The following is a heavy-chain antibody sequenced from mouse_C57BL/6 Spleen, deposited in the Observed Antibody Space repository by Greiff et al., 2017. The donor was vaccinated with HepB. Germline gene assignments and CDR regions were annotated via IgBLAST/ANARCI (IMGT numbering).Heavy chain of an antibody. CDR3: KRSPEYYGSSYMGFDY. Sequence: EVQLQQSGTVLARPGASVKMSCKTSGYTFTSYWMHWVKQRPGQGLEWIAAIYPGNSDTSYNEKFKGKAKLTAVTSASTAYMELSSLTNEDSSVYYCKRSPEYYGSSYMGFDYWGQGTTLTVSS. CDR1: GYTFTSYW. J-gene: IGHJ2*01. V-gene: IGHV1-5*01. D-gene: IGHD1-1*01. CDR2: IYPGNSDT.